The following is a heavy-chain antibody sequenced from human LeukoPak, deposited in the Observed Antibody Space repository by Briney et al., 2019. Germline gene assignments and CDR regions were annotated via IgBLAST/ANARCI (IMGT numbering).Heavy chain of an antibody. CDR2: IYHSGST. J-gene: IGHJ4*02. D-gene: IGHD6-13*01. CDR1: GGSISSGGYS. V-gene: IGHV4-30-2*01. CDR3: ARGIAAAGTFDY. Sequence: SETLSLTCAVSGGSISSGGYSWSWIRQPPGKGLEWIGYIYHSGSTYYNPSLKSRVTISVDRSKNQFSLKLSSVTAADTAVYYCARGIAAAGTFDYWGQGTLVTVSS.